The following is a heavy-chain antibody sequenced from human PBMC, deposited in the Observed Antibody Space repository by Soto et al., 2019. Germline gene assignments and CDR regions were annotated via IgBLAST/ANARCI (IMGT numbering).Heavy chain of an antibody. CDR3: AKGKTSGWYYFDS. CDR1: GFTFSNYA. J-gene: IGHJ4*02. V-gene: IGHV3-23*01. D-gene: IGHD6-19*01. CDR2: ISASGRDT. Sequence: GSLRLSCAASGFTFSNYAMSWVRQAPGKGLEWVSGISASGRDTYYADSVKDRFTISRDSSKNTLYLQMNSLRAEDTAMYYCAKGKTSGWYYFDSWGQGTRVTVSS.